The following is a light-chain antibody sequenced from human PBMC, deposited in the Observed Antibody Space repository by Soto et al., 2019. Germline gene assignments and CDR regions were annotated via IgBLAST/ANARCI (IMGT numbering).Light chain of an antibody. J-gene: IGKJ4*01. V-gene: IGKV3-11*01. CDR1: QSVNSD. Sequence: EIVLTQSPATLSLSPGERATLSCRASQSVNSDLAWYQQRPGRAPRLLIYDASTRATGVPARFSGXXXXTXXXXTISSLEPEDFAVYYCQQRGDWPPLTFGGGTKVEMK. CDR3: QQRGDWPPLT. CDR2: DAS.